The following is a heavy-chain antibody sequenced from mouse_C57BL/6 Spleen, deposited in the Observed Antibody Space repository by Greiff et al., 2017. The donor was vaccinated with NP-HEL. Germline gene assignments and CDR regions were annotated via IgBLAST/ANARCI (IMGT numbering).Heavy chain of an antibody. D-gene: IGHD2-3*01. Sequence: EVQLQESGPELVKPGDSVKISCKASGYSFTGYFMNWVMQSHGKSLEWIGRINPYNGDTFYNQKFKGKATLTVDKSSSTAHMELRSLTSEDSAVYYCAREGLDAWFAYWGQGTLVTVSA. CDR1: GYSFTGYF. CDR3: AREGLDAWFAY. CDR2: INPYNGDT. V-gene: IGHV1-20*01. J-gene: IGHJ3*01.